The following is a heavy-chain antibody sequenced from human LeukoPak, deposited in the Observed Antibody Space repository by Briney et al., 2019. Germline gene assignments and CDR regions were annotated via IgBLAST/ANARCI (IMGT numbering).Heavy chain of an antibody. CDR3: ARDLAAAGTAYYYYYYGMDV. CDR2: IIPIFGTA. CDR1: GGTFSSYA. J-gene: IGHJ6*02. D-gene: IGHD6-13*01. V-gene: IGHV1-69*13. Sequence: SVKVSCKASGGTFSSYAISWVRQAPGQGLEWMGGIIPIFGTANYTQKFQGRVTITADESTSTAYMELSSLRSEDTAVYYCARDLAAAGTAYYYYYYGMDVWGQGTTVTVSS.